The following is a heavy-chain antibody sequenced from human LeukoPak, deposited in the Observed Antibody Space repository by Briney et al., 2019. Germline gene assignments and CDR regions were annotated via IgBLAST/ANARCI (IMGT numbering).Heavy chain of an antibody. CDR2: IYPGDSDT. J-gene: IGHJ4*02. CDR1: GYTFTTYW. V-gene: IGHV5-51*01. D-gene: IGHD6-13*01. CDR3: ARRGSSWYGDF. Sequence: GESLKISCKGSGYTFTTYWIGWVRQMPGKGLEWMGIIYPGDSDTRYSPSFQGQVTISADKSISTAYLQWSSLKASDTAVYFCARRGSSWYGDFWGQGTLVTVSS.